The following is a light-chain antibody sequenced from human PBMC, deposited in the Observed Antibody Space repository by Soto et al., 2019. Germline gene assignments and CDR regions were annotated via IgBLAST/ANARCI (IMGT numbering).Light chain of an antibody. CDR1: SGHSSYA. Sequence: QSVLTQSPSASASLGASVKLTCTLSSGHSSYAIAWHQQQPEKGPRYLMKLNSDGSHSKGDGIPDRFSGSSSGAERYLTISSLQSEDAADYYCQTWGVFGGGTKLTVL. CDR2: LNSDGSH. CDR3: QTWGV. V-gene: IGLV4-69*01. J-gene: IGLJ2*01.